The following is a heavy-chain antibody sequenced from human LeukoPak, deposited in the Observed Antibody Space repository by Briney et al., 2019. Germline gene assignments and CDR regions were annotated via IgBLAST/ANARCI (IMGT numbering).Heavy chain of an antibody. CDR2: ISGSGGST. D-gene: IGHD3-16*01. V-gene: IGHV3-23*01. CDR1: GFTFSSYA. CDR3: AFGLRLGELDY. Sequence: GGSLRLSCAASGFTFSSYAMSWVRQAPGKGLEWVSAISGSGGSTYYAASVKGRFTISRDNSKNTLYLQMNSLRAEDTAVYYCAFGLRLGELDYWGQGTLVTVSS. J-gene: IGHJ4*02.